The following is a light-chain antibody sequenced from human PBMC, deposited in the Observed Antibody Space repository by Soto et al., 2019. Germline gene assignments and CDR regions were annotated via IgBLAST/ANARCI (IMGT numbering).Light chain of an antibody. Sequence: DIQMTQSPSTLSASVGDRVTITCRASQSISSWLAWYQQKPGKAPKLLIYKASTLKSGVPSRFSGSGSGTEFTLTISSLQPEDFATYYCQQSYSTPFTFGQGTRLEIK. CDR1: QSISSW. J-gene: IGKJ5*01. CDR3: QQSYSTPFT. CDR2: KAS. V-gene: IGKV1-5*03.